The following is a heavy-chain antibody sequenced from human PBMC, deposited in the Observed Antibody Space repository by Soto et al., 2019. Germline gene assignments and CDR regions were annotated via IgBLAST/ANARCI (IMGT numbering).Heavy chain of an antibody. CDR3: ARAYCGGDCYSGYFDY. CDR2: IYHSGST. V-gene: IGHV4-30-2*01. D-gene: IGHD2-21*02. CDR1: GGSISSGGYS. J-gene: IGHJ4*02. Sequence: PSETLSLTCAVSGGSISSGGYSWSWIRQPPGKGLEWIGYIYHSGSTYYNPSLKSRVTISVDRSKNQSSLKLSSVTAADTAVYYCARAYCGGDCYSGYFDYWGQGTLVTVSA.